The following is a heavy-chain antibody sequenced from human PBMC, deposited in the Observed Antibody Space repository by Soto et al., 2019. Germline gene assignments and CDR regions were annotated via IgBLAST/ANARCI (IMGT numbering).Heavy chain of an antibody. CDR2: IYYSGST. Sequence: SETLSLTCTVSGGSISSGGYYWSWIRQHPGKGLEWIGYIYYSGSTYYNPSLKSRVTISVDTSKNQFSLKLSSVTAADTAVYYCARGYYDFWSGYYIPNWFDPWGQGTLVTVSS. V-gene: IGHV4-31*03. D-gene: IGHD3-3*01. CDR3: ARGYYDFWSGYYIPNWFDP. J-gene: IGHJ5*02. CDR1: GGSISSGGYY.